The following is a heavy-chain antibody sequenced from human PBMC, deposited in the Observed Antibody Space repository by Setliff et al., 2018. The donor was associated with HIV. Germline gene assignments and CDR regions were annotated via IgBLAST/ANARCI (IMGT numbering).Heavy chain of an antibody. CDR1: GGSFGVYR. J-gene: IGHJ5*02. V-gene: IGHV4-4*07. CDR2: IDSSGTT. CDR3: ARDRHSSGLGSYGP. Sequence: SETLSLTCTISGGSFGVYRWSWIRQSAGRGLAWIGRIDSSGTTDYKPSLKGRVAISVGTSRNQFSLRVTSVTAADTAVYFCARDRHSSGLGSYGPWGPGILVTVSS. D-gene: IGHD3-10*01.